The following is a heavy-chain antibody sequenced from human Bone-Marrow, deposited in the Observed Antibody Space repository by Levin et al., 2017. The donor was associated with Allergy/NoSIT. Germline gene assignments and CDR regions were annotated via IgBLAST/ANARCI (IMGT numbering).Heavy chain of an antibody. CDR2: INPNDGRT. CDR1: GYTFTNYY. D-gene: IGHD6-19*01. J-gene: IGHJ4*02. V-gene: IGHV1-46*01. CDR3: SRDTGSGCPDF. Sequence: ASVKVSCKPSGYTFTNYYIHWVRQAPGQGLEWMGIINPNDGRTTYAQQFQGRVTMTSDTSTSTVYMELSSLRSDDTAIYYCSRDTGSGCPDFWGQGTLVTVSS.